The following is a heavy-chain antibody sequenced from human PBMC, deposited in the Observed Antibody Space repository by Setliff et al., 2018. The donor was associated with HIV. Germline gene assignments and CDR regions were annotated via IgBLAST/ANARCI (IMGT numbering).Heavy chain of an antibody. J-gene: IGHJ2*01. D-gene: IGHD1-26*01. CDR1: GDSISGYY. V-gene: IGHV4-4*08. CDR3: ARAAYSGTYLWEPATDL. Sequence: ASETLSLTCTVSGDSISGYYWSWIRQPPGKGLEWIGYIYTSGDTNYNPSLKSRVTISVDTSKNQFSLKLSSVTAADTAVYYCARAAYSGTYLWEPATDLWGRGTLVTVSS. CDR2: IYTSGDT.